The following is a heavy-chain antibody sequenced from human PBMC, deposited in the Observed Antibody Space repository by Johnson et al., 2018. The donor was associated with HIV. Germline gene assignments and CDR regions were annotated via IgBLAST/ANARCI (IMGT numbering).Heavy chain of an antibody. CDR1: GFTFSSYG. V-gene: IGHV3-30*02. J-gene: IGHJ3*01. D-gene: IGHD3-9*01. CDR2: IRYDGSNK. Sequence: QEQLVESGGGVVQPGGSLRLSCAASGFTFSSYGMHWVRQAPGKGLEWVAFIRYDGSNKYYADSVKGRFTISRDNSKNTLYLQMNSLISEDTAVYYCAKDGRDLVTRGSFDVWGQGTVVTV. CDR3: AKDGRDLVTRGSFDV.